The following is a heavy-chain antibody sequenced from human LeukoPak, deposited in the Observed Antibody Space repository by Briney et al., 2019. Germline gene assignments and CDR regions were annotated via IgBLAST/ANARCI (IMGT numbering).Heavy chain of an antibody. CDR2: IYSGGST. CDR3: AREPQGSRYYYYGMDV. J-gene: IGHJ6*02. CDR1: GFTVSSNY. V-gene: IGHV3-66*01. Sequence: GGSLRLSCAASGFTVSSNYMSWVRQAPGQGLEWVSVIYSGGSTYYADSVKGRFTISRDNSKNTLYLQMNSLRAEDTAVYYCAREPQGSRYYYYGMDVWGQGTTVTVSS. D-gene: IGHD3-10*01.